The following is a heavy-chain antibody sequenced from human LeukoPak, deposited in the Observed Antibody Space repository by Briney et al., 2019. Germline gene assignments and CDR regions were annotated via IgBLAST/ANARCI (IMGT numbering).Heavy chain of an antibody. CDR1: GLTFSSHE. D-gene: IGHD4-23*01. J-gene: IGHJ3*02. Sequence: GGSLRLSCAASGLTFSSHEMHWVRQAPGKGLEWVSYISSSGSTIYYADSVKGRFTISRDNAKNSLYLQMNSLRAEDTAVYYCAKVIAMVVTPLDAFDIWGQGTMVTVSS. CDR2: ISSSGSTI. V-gene: IGHV3-48*03. CDR3: AKVIAMVVTPLDAFDI.